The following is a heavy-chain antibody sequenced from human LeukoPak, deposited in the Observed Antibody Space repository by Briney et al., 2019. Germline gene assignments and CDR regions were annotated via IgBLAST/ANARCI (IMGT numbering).Heavy chain of an antibody. Sequence: KPSETLSLTCTVSGGSISCYYWSWIRQPPGKGLEWIGYIYYSGSTNYNPSLKSRVTMSIDTSKNQFSLKLTSVTAAGTAVYYCARGTGGWYFDLWGRGTLVTVSS. CDR1: GGSISCYY. V-gene: IGHV4-59*01. J-gene: IGHJ2*01. CDR3: ARGTGGWYFDL. CDR2: IYYSGST. D-gene: IGHD1/OR15-1a*01.